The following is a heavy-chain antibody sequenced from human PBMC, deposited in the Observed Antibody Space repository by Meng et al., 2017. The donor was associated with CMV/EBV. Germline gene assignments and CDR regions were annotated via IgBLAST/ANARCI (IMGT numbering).Heavy chain of an antibody. J-gene: IGHJ4*02. CDR2: ISSSSSYI. Sequence: GGSLRLSCAASGFTFSSYSMDWVRQAPGKGLEWVSSISSSSSYIYYADSVKGRFTISRDNAKNSLYLQMNSPRAEDTAVYYCARLYLPLGFDYWGQGTLVTVSS. V-gene: IGHV3-21*01. CDR3: ARLYLPLGFDY. CDR1: GFTFSSYS. D-gene: IGHD2-2*02.